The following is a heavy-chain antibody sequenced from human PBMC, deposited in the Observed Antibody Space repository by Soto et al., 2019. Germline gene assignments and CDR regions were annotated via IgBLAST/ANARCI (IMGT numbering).Heavy chain of an antibody. CDR2: ISWNSGSI. CDR1: GFTFDDYA. V-gene: IGHV3-9*01. CDR3: AREGMDIVVVPAAIPMDV. D-gene: IGHD2-2*03. J-gene: IGHJ6*03. Sequence: GGSLRLSCAASGFTFDDYAMHWVRQAPGKGLEWVSGISWNSGSIGYADSVKGRFTISRDNAKNSLYLQMNSLRAEDTAVYYCAREGMDIVVVPAAIPMDVWGKGTTVTVSS.